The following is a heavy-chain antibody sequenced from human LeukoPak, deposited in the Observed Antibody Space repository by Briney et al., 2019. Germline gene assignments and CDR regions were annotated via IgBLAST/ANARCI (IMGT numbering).Heavy chain of an antibody. V-gene: IGHV3-7*04. CDR1: GLTFSSSW. D-gene: IGHD2-15*01. J-gene: IGHJ4*02. Sequence: GGSLRLSCAASGLTFSSSWMSWVRQAPGKGLEWEANIKQDGSEGNYVDSVKGRFTISRDNAKNSLYLQMNSLRAEDTAVYYCARGGWRPDYWGQGTLVTVSS. CDR2: IKQDGSEG. CDR3: ARGGWRPDY.